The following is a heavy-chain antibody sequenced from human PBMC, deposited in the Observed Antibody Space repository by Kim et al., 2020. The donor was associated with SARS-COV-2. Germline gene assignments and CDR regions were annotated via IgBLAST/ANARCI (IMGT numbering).Heavy chain of an antibody. J-gene: IGHJ4*02. V-gene: IGHV3-9*01. CDR3: TKAYCSSTNCYIVY. D-gene: IGHD2-2*02. Sequence: YADSVKWRFTNSRGNAKNSLYLQLTSLRAEDTAFYYCTKAYCSSTNCYIVYWGQGTLVTVSS.